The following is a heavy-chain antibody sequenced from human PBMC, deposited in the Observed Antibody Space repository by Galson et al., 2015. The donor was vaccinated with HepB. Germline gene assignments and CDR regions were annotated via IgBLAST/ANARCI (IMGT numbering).Heavy chain of an antibody. D-gene: IGHD3-10*01. J-gene: IGHJ4*02. CDR3: AREGRGSIPFDY. CDR2: IKQDGSEK. CDR1: GFNFGTYW. V-gene: IGHV3-7*01. Sequence: SLRLSCAASGFNFGTYWMTWVRQAPGKGLERVANIKQDGSEKLYVDSVKGRFTISRDNAKNSLHLQMNSLRDEDTAVYYCAREGRGSIPFDYWGQGVLVIVSS.